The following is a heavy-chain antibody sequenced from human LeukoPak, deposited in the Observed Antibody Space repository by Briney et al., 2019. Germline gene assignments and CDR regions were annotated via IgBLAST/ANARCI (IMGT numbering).Heavy chain of an antibody. CDR2: IYTSGST. V-gene: IGHV4-4*09. CDR1: GGSISSYY. CDR3: ARLGTYSDY. Sequence: SETLSLTCTVSGGSISSYYWSWIRQPPGKGLEWIGYIYTSGSTNYNPSLKSRVTISVDTSKNQFSLKLSSVTAADTAVYYRARLGTYSDYWGQGTLVTVSS. D-gene: IGHD1-26*01. J-gene: IGHJ4*02.